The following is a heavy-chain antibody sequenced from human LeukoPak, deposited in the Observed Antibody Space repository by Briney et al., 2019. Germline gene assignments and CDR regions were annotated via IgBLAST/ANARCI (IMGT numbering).Heavy chain of an antibody. CDR3: VKVEGDLVWFGELFSSFDI. V-gene: IGHV3-64D*06. Sequence: TGGSLRLSCSASGFTFSNYAMHWVRQAPGKGLEYVSTISRNGGITYYADSVKGRFTISRDNSKNTLYLQTSSLRAEDTAVYYCVKVEGDLVWFGELFSSFDIWGQGTMVTVSS. D-gene: IGHD3-10*01. J-gene: IGHJ3*02. CDR2: ISRNGGIT. CDR1: GFTFSNYA.